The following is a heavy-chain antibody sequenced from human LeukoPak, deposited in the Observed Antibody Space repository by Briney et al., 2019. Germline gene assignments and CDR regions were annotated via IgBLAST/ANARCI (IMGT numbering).Heavy chain of an antibody. D-gene: IGHD2-2*01. CDR1: GFTFSSYA. CDR2: ISYDGSNK. CDR3: ARTNPTAMDY. V-gene: IGHV3-30-3*01. J-gene: IGHJ4*02. Sequence: GRSLRLSCAASGFTFSSYAMLWVRQAPGRVLEWVAVISYDGSNKYYADSVKGRFTISRDNSKNTLYLQMNSLRAEDTAVYYCARTNPTAMDYWGQGTLVTVSS.